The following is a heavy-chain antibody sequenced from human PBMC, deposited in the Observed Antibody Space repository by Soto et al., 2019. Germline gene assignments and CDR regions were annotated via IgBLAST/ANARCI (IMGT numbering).Heavy chain of an antibody. Sequence: QVQLQESGPGLVKPSQTLSLTCNVSGDPISSGDYYWSWIRQPPGKGLEWIGYIYYSGTTYYNPSLKSLVIMSVDTSKNQFSLKLSSVTAADTAVYFCARAPYRGTNSRGALDMWGQGTMVTVSS. J-gene: IGHJ3*02. CDR1: GDPISSGDYY. CDR3: ARAPYRGTNSRGALDM. CDR2: IYYSGTT. D-gene: IGHD2-8*01. V-gene: IGHV4-30-4*01.